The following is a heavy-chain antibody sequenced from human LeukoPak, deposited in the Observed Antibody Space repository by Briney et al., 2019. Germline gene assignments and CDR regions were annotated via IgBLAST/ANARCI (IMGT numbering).Heavy chain of an antibody. J-gene: IGHJ4*02. V-gene: IGHV3-15*01. CDR2: IKSDTDGGTT. Sequence: GGSLRLSCAASGFTFSNAWMSWVRQAPGKGLEWVGRIKSDTDGGTTDYAAPVKGGFTISRDDSKNTLYLQMNSLKTEDTAVYYCTTDYYDSSGYYRFDYWGQGTLVTVSS. D-gene: IGHD3-22*01. CDR3: TTDYYDSSGYYRFDY. CDR1: GFTFSNAW.